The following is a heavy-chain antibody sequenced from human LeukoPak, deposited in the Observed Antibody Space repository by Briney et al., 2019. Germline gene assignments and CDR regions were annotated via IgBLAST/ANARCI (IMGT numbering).Heavy chain of an antibody. V-gene: IGHV1-69*04. CDR3: ARDKALYSSGWVYYYYGMDV. Sequence: ASVKVSCKASGGTFSSYAISWVRQAPGQGLEWMGRIIPILGIANYAQKFQGRVTITADKSTSTAYMELSSLRSDDTAVYYCARDKALYSSGWVYYYYGMDVWGQGTTVTVSS. CDR1: GGTFSSYA. J-gene: IGHJ6*02. CDR2: IIPILGIA. D-gene: IGHD6-19*01.